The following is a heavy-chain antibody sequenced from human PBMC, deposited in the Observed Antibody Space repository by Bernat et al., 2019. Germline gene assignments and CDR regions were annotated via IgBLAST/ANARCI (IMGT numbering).Heavy chain of an antibody. Sequence: QITLKESGPTLVKPTQTLTLTCTFSGFSLSTRGVGVGWIRQPPGKALEWLALIYWDDDKRYSPSLKSRLTITKATTNNQVVLTVSNIDPEGTSTYCSAHRLVLMSDGNYRRFDHWGQGTLVTVSS. V-gene: IGHV2-5*02. CDR1: GFSLSTRGVG. D-gene: IGHD1-7*01. CDR3: AHRLVLMSDGNYRRFDH. CDR2: IYWDDDK. J-gene: IGHJ4*02.